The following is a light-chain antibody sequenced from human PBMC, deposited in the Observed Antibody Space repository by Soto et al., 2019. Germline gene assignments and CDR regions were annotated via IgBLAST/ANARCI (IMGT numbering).Light chain of an antibody. CDR1: SSNIGSNT. J-gene: IGLJ3*02. CDR2: NDN. CDR3: ATWDDSLNGV. V-gene: IGLV1-44*01. Sequence: QSVLTQPPSASGTPGQRVTISCSGSSSNIGSNTVNWYQQVPGTAPKLLIYNDNQRPSGVPDRFSGSKSGTSASLAISRLQSEDEADYYCATWDDSLNGVFGGGTKLTVL.